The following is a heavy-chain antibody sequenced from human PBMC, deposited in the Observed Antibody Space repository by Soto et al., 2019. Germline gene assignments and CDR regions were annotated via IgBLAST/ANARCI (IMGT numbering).Heavy chain of an antibody. J-gene: IGHJ4*02. Sequence: QVQLVESGGGVVQPGRSLRLSCAASGFTFSNYGIHWVRQAPGKGLEWVAVISYDGNNKYYADPLKGRFTISRDNSKNTLYLQMNSLRAEDTAVYYCAKDWGYYGSGSSYFDYWGKGTMVTVSS. CDR1: GFTFSNYG. CDR3: AKDWGYYGSGSSYFDY. D-gene: IGHD3-10*01. CDR2: ISYDGNNK. V-gene: IGHV3-30*18.